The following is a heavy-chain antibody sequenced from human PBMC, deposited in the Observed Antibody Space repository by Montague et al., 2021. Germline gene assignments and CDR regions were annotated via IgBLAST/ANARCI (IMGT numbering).Heavy chain of an antibody. CDR3: ARDTVGDSGYFYYYYMDV. Sequence: SETLSLTCTVFGDSINTYSWSWIRQPAGKGLEWIGRLSNGGSTNSNPSLKSRVSMSVDTSKNQFSLKLSSVTAADTAVYFCARDTVGDSGYFYYYYMDVWGRGTTVTVSS. J-gene: IGHJ6*03. D-gene: IGHD1-26*01. CDR2: LSNGGST. CDR1: GDSINTYS. V-gene: IGHV4-4*07.